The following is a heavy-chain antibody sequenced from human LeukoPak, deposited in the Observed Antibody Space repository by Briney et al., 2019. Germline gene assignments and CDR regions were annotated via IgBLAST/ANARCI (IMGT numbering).Heavy chain of an antibody. V-gene: IGHV3-30-3*01. CDR3: ARDLSTVVTPSLQPGDQGPFFDY. Sequence: GGSLRLSCAASGVTFSSYAMHWVRQAPGKGLEWVAVISYDGSNKYYADSVKGRFTISRDNSKNTLYLQMNSLRAEDTAVYYCARDLSTVVTPSLQPGDQGPFFDYWGQGTLVTVSS. CDR1: GVTFSSYA. CDR2: ISYDGSNK. J-gene: IGHJ4*02. D-gene: IGHD4-23*01.